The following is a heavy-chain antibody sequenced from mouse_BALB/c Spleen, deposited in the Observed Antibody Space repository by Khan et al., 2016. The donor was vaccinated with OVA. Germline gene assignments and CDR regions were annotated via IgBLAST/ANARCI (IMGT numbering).Heavy chain of an antibody. CDR1: GYSITGGYS. D-gene: IGHD1-1*01. V-gene: IGHV3-6*02. Sequence: EVKLEESGPGLVKPSQSLSLTCSVTGYSITGGYSWSWIRQFPGNKLEWMGYISYDGSNNYNPSLKNRISITRDTSKNQFFLKLNSVTTEDTATYYCARGGVVVPYWYFDVWGAGTKVTVSS. CDR2: ISYDGSN. CDR3: ARGGVVVPYWYFDV. J-gene: IGHJ1*01.